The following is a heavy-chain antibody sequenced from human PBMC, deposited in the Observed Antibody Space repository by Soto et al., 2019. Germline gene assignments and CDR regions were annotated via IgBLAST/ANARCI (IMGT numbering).Heavy chain of an antibody. J-gene: IGHJ5*02. CDR2: ISSSSSYI. CDR3: ARSSSWDNWFDP. V-gene: IGHV3-21*01. Sequence: PGGSLRLSCAASGFTFSSYSMNCVRQAPGKGLEWVSSISSSSSYIYYADSVKGRFTISRDNAKNSLYLQMNSLRAEDTAVYYCARSSSWDNWFDPWGQGTLVTVSS. CDR1: GFTFSSYS. D-gene: IGHD6-13*01.